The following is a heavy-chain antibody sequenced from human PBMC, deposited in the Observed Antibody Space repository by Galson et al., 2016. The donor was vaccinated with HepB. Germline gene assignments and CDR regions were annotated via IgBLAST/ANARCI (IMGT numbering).Heavy chain of an antibody. V-gene: IGHV3-23*01. CDR1: GFTFSSYA. D-gene: IGHD5-18*01. J-gene: IGHJ4*02. Sequence: SLRLSCAASGFTFSSYAMSWVRQAPGKGLEWVSVISAASNTYYADSVKGRFTISRDNSKNTLYLQMNSLRAEDTAVYFCARRDIPMANDYWGQGVLVTVSS. CDR3: ARRDIPMANDY. CDR2: ISAASNT.